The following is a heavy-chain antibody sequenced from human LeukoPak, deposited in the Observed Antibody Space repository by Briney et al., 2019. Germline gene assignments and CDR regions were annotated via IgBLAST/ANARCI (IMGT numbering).Heavy chain of an antibody. CDR1: SYTFTGYG. CDR2: VSAYNGNT. CDR3: ATGNYIWGSYRERDAFDF. D-gene: IGHD3-16*02. J-gene: IGHJ3*01. V-gene: IGHV1-18*01. Sequence: ASVKVSCKASSYTFTGYGITWVRQAPGQGLEWMGWVSAYNGNTNYAQKLQGRVSMTTDTSTGTAYMELWSLRSDDTAVYYCATGNYIWGSYRERDAFDFWGQGTMVTVSS.